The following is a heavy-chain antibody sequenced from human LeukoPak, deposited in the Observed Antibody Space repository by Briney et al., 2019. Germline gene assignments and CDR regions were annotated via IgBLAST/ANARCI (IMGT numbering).Heavy chain of an antibody. CDR2: IHYSGST. CDR3: ARDRVESYYGMDV. Sequence: SETLSLTCTVSGGSISSYHWSWIRQPPGKRLEWIGYIHYSGSTNYNPSLKSRVAISVDTSKNQFSLKLSSVTAADTAVYYCARDRVESYYGMDVWGQGTTVTVSS. D-gene: IGHD1-1*01. V-gene: IGHV4-59*01. J-gene: IGHJ6*02. CDR1: GGSISSYH.